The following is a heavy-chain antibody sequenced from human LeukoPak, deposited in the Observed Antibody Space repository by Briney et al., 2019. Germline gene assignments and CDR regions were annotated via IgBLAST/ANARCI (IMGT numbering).Heavy chain of an antibody. V-gene: IGHV1-69*13. Sequence: GASVKVSCKASGYTFTSYGISWVRQAPGQGLEWMGGIIPIFGTANYAQKFQGRVTITADESTSTAYMELSSLRSEDTAVYYCASEIRGYGSGSYPSFDYWGQGTLVTVSS. CDR1: GYTFTSYG. D-gene: IGHD3-10*01. CDR3: ASEIRGYGSGSYPSFDY. CDR2: IIPIFGTA. J-gene: IGHJ4*02.